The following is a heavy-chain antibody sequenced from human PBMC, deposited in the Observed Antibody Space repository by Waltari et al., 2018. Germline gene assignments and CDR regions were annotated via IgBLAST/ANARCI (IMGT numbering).Heavy chain of an antibody. CDR3: AREVDAFDI. V-gene: IGHV4-38-2*02. Sequence: QVQLQESGPGLVKPSETLSLICSVSGYSITTGHYWGWVRQPPGKGLEWIGSINHSGRTYYNPSLKRRVTVSVDTSKNQFSLRLNSVTAADTAVYYCAREVDAFDIWGQGTIVTVSS. J-gene: IGHJ3*02. CDR2: INHSGRT. CDR1: GYSITTGHY.